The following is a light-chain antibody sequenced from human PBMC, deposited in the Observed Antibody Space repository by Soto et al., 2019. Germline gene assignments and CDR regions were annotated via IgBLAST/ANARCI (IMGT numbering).Light chain of an antibody. V-gene: IGKV3-11*01. CDR1: QSVSSY. J-gene: IGKJ2*01. Sequence: EIVLTQSPVTLSLSPGERATLSCRASQSVSSYFAWYQQKPGQAPSLLIYDASNRATGIPGRFSGSGSGTDFTLTISSLEPEDFVVYYCQQRSDWPYTFGQGTKLEIK. CDR3: QQRSDWPYT. CDR2: DAS.